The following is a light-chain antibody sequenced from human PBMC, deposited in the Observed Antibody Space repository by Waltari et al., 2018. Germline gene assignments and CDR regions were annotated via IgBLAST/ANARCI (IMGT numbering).Light chain of an antibody. CDR2: GAS. V-gene: IGKV3-15*01. J-gene: IGKJ1*01. CDR3: QQYKNWPQT. Sequence: EMVMTQSPATLSVSPGERVTLSCRASQSIVGNLAWYQQKSGQAPRLLIYGASKRATGVPARFSGSGSGTDFTLTISSLQSEDFAVYYCQQYKNWPQTFGQGTKVEIK. CDR1: QSIVGN.